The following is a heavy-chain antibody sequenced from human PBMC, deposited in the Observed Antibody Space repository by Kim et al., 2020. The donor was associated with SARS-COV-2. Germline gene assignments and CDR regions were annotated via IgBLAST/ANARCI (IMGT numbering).Heavy chain of an antibody. J-gene: IGHJ4*02. CDR3: ARDSSRGGTFDF. D-gene: IGHD2-15*01. V-gene: IGHV3-48*03. Sequence: YAADSVKGRFTVSRDNAKNSLYLQMSSLIHEDTAIYYCARDSSRGGTFDFWGRGVLVTVSS.